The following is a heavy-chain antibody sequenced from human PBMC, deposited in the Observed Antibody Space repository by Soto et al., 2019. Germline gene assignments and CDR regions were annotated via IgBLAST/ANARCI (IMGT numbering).Heavy chain of an antibody. CDR2: INSDGSST. J-gene: IGHJ4*02. CDR1: GFTFISYW. D-gene: IGHD2-15*01. V-gene: IGHV3-74*01. Sequence: EVQLVESGGCLVQPGGSLRLSCAASGFTFISYWMHWVRQAPGKGLVWVSRINSDGSSTSYADSVKGRFTISRDNAKNTLYLQMNSLRAEDTAVYYCVRTSLVVAAATREDYWGQGTLVTVSS. CDR3: VRTSLVVAAATREDY.